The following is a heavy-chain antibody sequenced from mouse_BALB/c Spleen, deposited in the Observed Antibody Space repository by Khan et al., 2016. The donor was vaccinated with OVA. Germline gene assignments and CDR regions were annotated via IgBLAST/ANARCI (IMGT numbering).Heavy chain of an antibody. CDR2: IWGDGST. J-gene: IGHJ3*01. Sequence: VQLQESGPGLVAPSQSLSITCTVSGFSLTGYGVNWVRQPPGKCLEWLGMIWGDGSTDYISALKSRLSINKDNSKSQVFLKMNSLQTDDTARYFCARELRLGGFAYWGQGTLVTVSA. CDR1: GFSLTGYG. V-gene: IGHV2-6-7*01. D-gene: IGHD1-2*01. CDR3: ARELRLGGFAY.